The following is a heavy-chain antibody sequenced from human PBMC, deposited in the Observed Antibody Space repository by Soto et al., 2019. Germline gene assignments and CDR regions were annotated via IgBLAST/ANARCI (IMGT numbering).Heavy chain of an antibody. CDR2: LSDGGGST. Sequence: EVQLLESGGGLVQPGGSLRLSCAASGFTFSNYAMSWVRQAPGKGLEWVSGLSDGGGSTFYADSVKGRFTISRDNAKNTLYLQMSSLRAEDTAVYYCARDSGVRALGYWGQGTLVTVSS. J-gene: IGHJ4*02. V-gene: IGHV3-23*01. CDR1: GFTFSNYA. D-gene: IGHD2-21*01. CDR3: ARDSGVRALGY.